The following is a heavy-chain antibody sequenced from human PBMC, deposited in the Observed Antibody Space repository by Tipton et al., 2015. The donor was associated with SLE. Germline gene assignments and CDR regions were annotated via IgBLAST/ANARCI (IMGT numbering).Heavy chain of an antibody. CDR1: SGSFSGYY. V-gene: IGHV4-34*01. Sequence: TLSLTCDVNSGSFSGYYWSWIRQPPGKGLEWIGEINHSGSTNYNPSLKSRVIMSVDTSKSQFSLKLTSVTAADTAIYYCARRRVGDAFDIWGQGTMVTVSS. CDR2: INHSGST. D-gene: IGHD1-26*01. CDR3: ARRRVGDAFDI. J-gene: IGHJ3*02.